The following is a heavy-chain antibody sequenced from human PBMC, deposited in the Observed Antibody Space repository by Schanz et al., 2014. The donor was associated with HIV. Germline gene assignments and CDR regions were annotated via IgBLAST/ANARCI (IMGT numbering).Heavy chain of an antibody. J-gene: IGHJ4*02. V-gene: IGHV3-30*18. CDR1: GFTFSTYG. Sequence: VQLVESGGGVVQPGRSLRLSWAASGFTFSTYGMHWVRQAPGQGLEWLAVISPDGSQQHYADSVKGRFTISRDKSKNTLYLQMNSLRPDDTGVYYCAKDQTSFGSSFFDYWGQGTLVTVSS. CDR3: AKDQTSFGSSFFDY. D-gene: IGHD6-6*01. CDR2: ISPDGSQQ.